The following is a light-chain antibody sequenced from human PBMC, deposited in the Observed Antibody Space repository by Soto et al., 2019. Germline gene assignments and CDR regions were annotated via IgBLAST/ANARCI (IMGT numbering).Light chain of an antibody. CDR3: QQYRSSPLT. CDR2: GTS. Sequence: EIGLTQSPGTLTLSPGERATLSCRASQSVGNSYVAWYQQKPGQAPRLLISGTSSRATGIPDRFSGSGSGTDFTITISRLEPEDFAVYYCQQYRSSPLTFGAGTKIEIK. CDR1: QSVGNSY. V-gene: IGKV3-20*01. J-gene: IGKJ4*01.